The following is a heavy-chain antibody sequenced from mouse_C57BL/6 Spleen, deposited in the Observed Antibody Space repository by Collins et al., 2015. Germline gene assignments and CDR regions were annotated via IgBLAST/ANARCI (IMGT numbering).Heavy chain of an antibody. CDR1: GYTLTSYW. CDR2: IDPNSGGT. J-gene: IGHJ4*01. Sequence: GLVKPGASVKLSCKASGYTLTSYWMHWVKQRPGRGLEWIGRIDPNSGGTKYNEKFKSKATLTVDKPSSTAYMQLSSLTSEDSAVYYCARYDYDGYYAMDYWGQGTSVTVSS. CDR3: ARYDYDGYYAMDY. V-gene: IGHV1-72*01. D-gene: IGHD2-4*01.